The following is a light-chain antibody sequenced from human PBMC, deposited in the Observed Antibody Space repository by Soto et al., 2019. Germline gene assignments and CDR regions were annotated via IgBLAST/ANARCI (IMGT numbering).Light chain of an antibody. CDR1: RSNIGAGYD. Sequence: QSVRTQPPSVSGAPGQRVTISCNGSRSNIGAGYDVHWYQQLPGTAPKLLIYGNSNRPSGVPDRFSGSKSGTSASLAITGLQAEDEADYYCQSYDSSLSSVVFGGGTKLTVL. V-gene: IGLV1-40*01. CDR3: QSYDSSLSSVV. J-gene: IGLJ2*01. CDR2: GNS.